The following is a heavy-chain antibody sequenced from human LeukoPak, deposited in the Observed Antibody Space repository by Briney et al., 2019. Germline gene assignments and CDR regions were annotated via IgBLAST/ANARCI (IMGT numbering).Heavy chain of an antibody. V-gene: IGHV1-18*01. Sequence: GASVKVSCKASGYTFTSYSISWVRQAPGQGLEWVAWINSYSGNTDYAQKLQGRVTMTTDTSTSTAYMELRSLRSDDTAVYYCARDPQIATAGIAYWGQGTLVTVSS. D-gene: IGHD6-13*01. CDR3: ARDPQIATAGIAY. CDR2: INSYSGNT. J-gene: IGHJ4*02. CDR1: GYTFTSYS.